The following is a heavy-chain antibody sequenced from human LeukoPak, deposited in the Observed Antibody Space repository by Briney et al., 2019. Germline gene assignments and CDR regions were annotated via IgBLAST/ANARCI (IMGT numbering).Heavy chain of an antibody. CDR1: GGTFSSYA. J-gene: IGHJ6*03. CDR3: ARRRLYSSSSGENYYYMDV. Sequence: ASVKVSCKASGGTFSSYAISWVRQAPGQGLEWMGGIIPIFGTANYAQKFQGRVTITADESTSTAYMELSSLRSEDTAVYYCARRRLYSSSSGENYYYMDVWGKGTTVTVSS. D-gene: IGHD6-6*01. V-gene: IGHV1-69*13. CDR2: IIPIFGTA.